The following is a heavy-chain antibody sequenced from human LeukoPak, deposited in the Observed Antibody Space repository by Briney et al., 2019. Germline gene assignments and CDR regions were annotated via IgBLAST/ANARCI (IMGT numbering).Heavy chain of an antibody. Sequence: ASVKVSCKASGYTFTSYGISGVRQAPGQGLEWRGWISAYNGNTNYAQKLQGRVTMTTDTSTSTAYMELRSLRSDDTAVYYCARDSVRQQWLYPADYWGQGTLVTVSS. J-gene: IGHJ4*02. V-gene: IGHV1-18*01. CDR2: ISAYNGNT. D-gene: IGHD6-19*01. CDR1: GYTFTSYG. CDR3: ARDSVRQQWLYPADY.